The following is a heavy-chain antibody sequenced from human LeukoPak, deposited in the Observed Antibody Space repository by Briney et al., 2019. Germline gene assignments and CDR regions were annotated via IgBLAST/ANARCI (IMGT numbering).Heavy chain of an antibody. J-gene: IGHJ6*02. CDR2: IYPGDSDT. CDR1: GYRFTSYW. Sequence: GESLKISCKGSGYRFTSYWIGWVLQMPGKGQEWMGIIYPGDSDTRYSPSFQGQVTISADKYISTAYLQWSSLKASDTAMYYCARHYSSGSYYGNYYYYYGMDVWGQGTTVTVSS. V-gene: IGHV5-51*01. CDR3: ARHYSSGSYYGNYYYYYGMDV. D-gene: IGHD1-26*01.